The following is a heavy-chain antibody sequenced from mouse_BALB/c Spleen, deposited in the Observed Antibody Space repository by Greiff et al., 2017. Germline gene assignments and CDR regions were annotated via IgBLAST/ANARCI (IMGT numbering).Heavy chain of an antibody. CDR2: FYPGSGSI. J-gene: IGHJ4*01. Sequence: QVQLKQSGAELVKPGASVKLSCKASGYTFTEYTIHWVKQRSGQGLEWIGWFYPGSGSIKYNEKFKDKATLTADKSSSTVYMELSRLTSEDSAVYFCARHEERGYDRGYAMDYWGQGTSVTVSS. CDR3: ARHEERGYDRGYAMDY. D-gene: IGHD2-14*01. CDR1: GYTFTEYT. V-gene: IGHV1-62-2*01.